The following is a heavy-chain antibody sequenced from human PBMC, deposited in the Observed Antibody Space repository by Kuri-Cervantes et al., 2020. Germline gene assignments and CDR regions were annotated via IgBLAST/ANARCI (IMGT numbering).Heavy chain of an antibody. Sequence: GSLRLSCTVSGGSISSYYWSWIRQPPGKGLEWIGYIYYSGSTNYNPSLKSRVTISVDKSKNQFSLKLSSVTAADTAVYYCAGDMRELGIYWGQGTLVTVSS. CDR2: IYYSGST. V-gene: IGHV4-59*12. D-gene: IGHD1-26*01. CDR1: GGSISSYY. J-gene: IGHJ4*02. CDR3: AGDMRELGIY.